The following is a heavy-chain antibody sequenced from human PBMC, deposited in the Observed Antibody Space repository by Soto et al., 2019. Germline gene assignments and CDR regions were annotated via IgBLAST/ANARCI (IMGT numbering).Heavy chain of an antibody. CDR2: INSDGSNT. V-gene: IGHV3-74*01. J-gene: IGHJ6*02. D-gene: IGHD3-10*01. Sequence: PGGSLRLSCAASGFTFRSYWMHWVRQAPGKGLVWVSHINSDGSNTNYADSVKGRFTISRDNAKNTLYLQMNSLRTEDTAIYYCARDETQTFRSFVHYYGVDVWGQGTTVTVSS. CDR1: GFTFRSYW. CDR3: ARDETQTFRSFVHYYGVDV.